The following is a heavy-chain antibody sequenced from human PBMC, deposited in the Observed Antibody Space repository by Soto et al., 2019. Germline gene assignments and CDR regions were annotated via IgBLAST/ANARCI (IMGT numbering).Heavy chain of an antibody. Sequence: GGSLRLSCAASGFTFSSYAMSWVRQAPGKGLEWVSAISGSGGSTYYADSVKGRFTISRDNSKNTLYLQMSSLRAEDTAVYYCAKDRTAVAGGDYYYGMDVWGQGTTVTVSS. CDR3: AKDRTAVAGGDYYYGMDV. D-gene: IGHD6-19*01. CDR1: GFTFSSYA. CDR2: ISGSGGST. V-gene: IGHV3-23*01. J-gene: IGHJ6*02.